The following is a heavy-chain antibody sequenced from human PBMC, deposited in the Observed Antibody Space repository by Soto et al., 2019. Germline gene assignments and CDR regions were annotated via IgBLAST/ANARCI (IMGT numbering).Heavy chain of an antibody. CDR1: GYSFTNYY. J-gene: IGHJ4*02. Sequence: PGEALKISCKGSGYSFTNYYITWVRQMPGKGLQWMGRIDPSDSYTHYNPSFQGHVTISVDKSMSTAYLQWSSLKASDTAMYYCARPTEGSGYSISDYWAQGTLVNVSS. D-gene: IGHD3-22*01. CDR3: ARPTEGSGYSISDY. CDR2: IDPSDSYT. V-gene: IGHV5-10-1*01.